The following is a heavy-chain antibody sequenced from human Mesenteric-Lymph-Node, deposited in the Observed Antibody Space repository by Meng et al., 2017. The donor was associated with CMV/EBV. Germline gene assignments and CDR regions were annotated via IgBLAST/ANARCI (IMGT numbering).Heavy chain of an antibody. Sequence: GSLKISCAASGFTFSSYSMNWVRQAPGKGLEWVSSISSSSSYIYYADSVKGRFTISRDNAKNSLYLQMNSLRAEDTAVYYCARDHSSSQFDYWGQGTLVTVSS. CDR1: GFTFSSYS. CDR2: ISSSSSYI. D-gene: IGHD6-6*01. V-gene: IGHV3-21*01. J-gene: IGHJ4*02. CDR3: ARDHSSSQFDY.